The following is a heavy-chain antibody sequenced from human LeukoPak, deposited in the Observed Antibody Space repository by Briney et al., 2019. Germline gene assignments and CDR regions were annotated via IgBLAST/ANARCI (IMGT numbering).Heavy chain of an antibody. J-gene: IGHJ4*02. CDR2: IYYSGST. D-gene: IGHD3-22*01. CDR1: GGSISSSSYW. V-gene: IGHV4-39*01. Sequence: PSETLSLTCTVSGGSISSSSYWWGWIRQTPGKGLEWIANIYYSGSTHYNPSLKSRVTISIEKSKNQFSLKLSSVTAADTAVYYCARNYYESSRYYQWNFDYWGQGTLVTVSS. CDR3: ARNYYESSRYYQWNFDY.